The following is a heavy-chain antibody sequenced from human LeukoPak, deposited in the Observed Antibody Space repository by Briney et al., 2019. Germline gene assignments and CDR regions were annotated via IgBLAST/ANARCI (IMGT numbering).Heavy chain of an antibody. D-gene: IGHD2-2*01. CDR2: IYHSGST. Sequence: PSETLSLTCAVSGGSISSGGYPWSWIRQPPGKGLEWIGYIYHSGSTYYNPSLKSRVTISVDRSKNQFSLKLSSVTAADTAVYYCASDYYCSSTSCRAAEYFQHWGQGTLVTVSS. CDR1: GGSISSGGYP. CDR3: ASDYYCSSTSCRAAEYFQH. J-gene: IGHJ1*01. V-gene: IGHV4-30-2*01.